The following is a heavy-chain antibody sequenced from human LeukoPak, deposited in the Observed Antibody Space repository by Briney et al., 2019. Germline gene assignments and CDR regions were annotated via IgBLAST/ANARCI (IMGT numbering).Heavy chain of an antibody. CDR3: ARDKKYYYGSGSDY. J-gene: IGHJ4*02. CDR2: TNPNSGGT. D-gene: IGHD3-10*01. CDR1: GYTFTGYY. V-gene: IGHV1-2*02. Sequence: GASVKVSCKASGYTFTGYYMHWVRQAPGQGLEWMGWTNPNSGGTNYAQKFQGRVTMTRDTSISTAYMELSRLRSDDTAVYYCARDKKYYYGSGSDYWGQGTLVTVSS.